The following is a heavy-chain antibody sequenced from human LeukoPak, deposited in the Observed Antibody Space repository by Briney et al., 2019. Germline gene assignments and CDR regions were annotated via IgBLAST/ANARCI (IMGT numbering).Heavy chain of an antibody. V-gene: IGHV4-30-2*01. CDR3: ARVVTMVRGYYGMDV. Sequence: PSETLSLTCAVSGGSISSGGYSWSWIRRPPGKGLEWIGYIYHSGSTYYNPSFKSRVTISVDRSKNQFSLKLSSVTAADTAVYYCARVVTMVRGYYGMDVWGQGTTVTVSS. CDR2: IYHSGST. CDR1: GGSISSGGYS. D-gene: IGHD3-10*01. J-gene: IGHJ6*02.